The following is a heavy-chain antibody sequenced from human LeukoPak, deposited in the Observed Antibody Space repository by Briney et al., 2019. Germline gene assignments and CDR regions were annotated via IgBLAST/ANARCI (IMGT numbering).Heavy chain of an antibody. CDR2: IYYSGST. D-gene: IGHD2-2*01. J-gene: IGHJ3*02. Sequence: SETLSLTCTVSGGSISSYYWSWIRQPPGKGLEWIGYIYYSGSTNYNPSLKSRVTISVDTSKNQFSLKLSSVTAADTAVYYCARDVGIVVVPAAPSNDAFDIWGQGTMVTVSS. CDR3: ARDVGIVVVPAAPSNDAFDI. V-gene: IGHV4-59*12. CDR1: GGSISSYY.